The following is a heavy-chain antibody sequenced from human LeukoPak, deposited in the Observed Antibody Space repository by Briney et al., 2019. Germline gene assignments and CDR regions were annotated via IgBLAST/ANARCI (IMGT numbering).Heavy chain of an antibody. J-gene: IGHJ6*03. CDR1: GYTFTSYG. CDR3: ARRIAARPGGVYYYYYYMDV. CDR2: ISAYNGNT. V-gene: IGHV1-18*01. Sequence: ASVKVSCKASGYTFTSYGISWVRQAPGQGLEWMGWISAYNGNTNYAQKLQGRVTMTTDTSTSTAYMELRSLRSDDTAVYYCARRIAARPGGVYYYYYYMDVWGKGTTVTVSS. D-gene: IGHD6-6*01.